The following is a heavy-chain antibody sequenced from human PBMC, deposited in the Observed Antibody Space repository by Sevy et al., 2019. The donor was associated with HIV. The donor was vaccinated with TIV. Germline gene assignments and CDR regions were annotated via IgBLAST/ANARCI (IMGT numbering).Heavy chain of an antibody. J-gene: IGHJ6*02. CDR1: GGTIVSSGHY. D-gene: IGHD5-12*01. V-gene: IGHV4-39*02. CDR3: AREAGGYDYDYGMDV. CDR2: IYYNGHT. Sequence: SETLSLTCSISGGTIVSSGHYWGWIRQTPGKGLDWIGSIYYNGHTFYTPSLKSRLTISIDTSKNQFSLTLSSVTVADTAVYFCAREAGGYDYDYGMDVWGQGTTVTVSS.